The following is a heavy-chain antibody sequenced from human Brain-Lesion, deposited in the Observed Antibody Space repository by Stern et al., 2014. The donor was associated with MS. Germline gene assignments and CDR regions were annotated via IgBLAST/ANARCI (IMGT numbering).Heavy chain of an antibody. D-gene: IGHD6-6*01. V-gene: IGHV5-51*01. CDR2: IWPGDSDT. J-gene: IGHJ4*02. CDR3: ARRGDSSSSGFDY. CDR1: GYRFTSNW. Sequence: EVPLVESGAEVKKPGESLKISCKGSGYRFTSNWIGWVRKMPGKGLEWMGIIWPGDSDTRYSPSFQGQVTISADKSISTAYLQWSSLQASDTAMYYCARRGDSSSSGFDYWGQGTLVIVSS.